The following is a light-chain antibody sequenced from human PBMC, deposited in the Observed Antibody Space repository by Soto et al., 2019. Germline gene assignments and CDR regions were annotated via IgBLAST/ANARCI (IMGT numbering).Light chain of an antibody. CDR2: GVS. Sequence: EIVLTQSPGTLSLSPGERATLSCRASQTVSSTFLAWYQQKPGQAPRLLIYGVSNRATGIPDRFSGSGSGTDFTLTINRLEPEDFAVYYCQQYNNWFPGWTFGQGTKVEIK. CDR1: QTVSSTF. V-gene: IGKV3-20*01. J-gene: IGKJ1*01. CDR3: QQYNNWFPGWT.